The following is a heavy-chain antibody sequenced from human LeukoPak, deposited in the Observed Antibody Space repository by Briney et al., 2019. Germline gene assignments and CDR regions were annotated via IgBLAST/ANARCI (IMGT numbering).Heavy chain of an antibody. CDR3: ARDSLPTEVWFGELSASYGMDV. V-gene: IGHV3-48*04. Sequence: GGSLRLSCAASGFTVSSNYMSWVRQAPGKGLEWVSYISSSSSTIYYADSVKGRFTISRDNAKNSLYLQMNSLRAEDTAVYYCARDSLPTEVWFGELSASYGMDVWGQGTTVTVSS. D-gene: IGHD3-10*01. CDR1: GFTVSSNY. J-gene: IGHJ6*02. CDR2: ISSSSSTI.